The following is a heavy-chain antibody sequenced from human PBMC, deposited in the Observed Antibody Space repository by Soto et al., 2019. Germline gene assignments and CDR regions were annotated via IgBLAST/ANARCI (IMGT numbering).Heavy chain of an antibody. CDR2: ISSGGFIT. CDR3: ATGVVPATKWGYYSYGLDV. CDR1: GFTFSDYY. J-gene: IGHJ6*02. D-gene: IGHD2-2*01. Sequence: GGSLRLSCAASGFTFSDYYMSWIRQAPGKGLEWVSYISSGGFITYYADSVKGRFTTSWDKAKNSLYLQMNTLSANDTAVYYCATGVVPATKWGYYSYGLDVWGQGTTVTVSS. V-gene: IGHV3-11*01.